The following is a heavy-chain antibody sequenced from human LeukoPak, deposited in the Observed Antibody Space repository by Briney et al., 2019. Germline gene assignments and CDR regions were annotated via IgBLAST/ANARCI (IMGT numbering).Heavy chain of an antibody. J-gene: IGHJ4*02. CDR1: GGSITSGSYY. Sequence: SETLSLTCTVSGGSITSGSYYWTWIRQSAGKGLEWIGRIYINGNTNYNPSLKGRVTISVDTSKNQFSLKLSSVTAADTAVYYCAGAFDYWGQGTLVTVSS. CDR3: AGAFDY. CDR2: IYINGNT. V-gene: IGHV4-61*02.